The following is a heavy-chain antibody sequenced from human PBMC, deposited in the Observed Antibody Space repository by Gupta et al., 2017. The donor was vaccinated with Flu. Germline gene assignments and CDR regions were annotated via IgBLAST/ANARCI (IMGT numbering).Heavy chain of an antibody. J-gene: IGHJ5*02. CDR3: VRVDIKRGWFDP. D-gene: IGHD2-2*03. CDR1: GGPIGSNY. CDR2: IYTNETT. Sequence: CTVSGGPIGSNYWSWVRQPAGKGLEWIGRIYTNETTNYNPSLKSRVTMSVDTSKNQFSLKLTSVTAADTAVYYCVRVDIKRGWFDPWGQGTLVIVSS. V-gene: IGHV4-4*07.